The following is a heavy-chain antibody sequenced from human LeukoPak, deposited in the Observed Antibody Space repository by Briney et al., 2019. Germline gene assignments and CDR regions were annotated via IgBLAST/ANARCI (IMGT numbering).Heavy chain of an antibody. D-gene: IGHD2-15*01. Sequence: SETLSLTCTVSGGSISNGDHYWSWIRQHPGKGLEWIGHIYYSGSTNYNPSLKSRVTISVDTSKNQFSLKLSSVTAADTAVYYCARVHTQDLGYCSGGSCYGFDYWGQGTLVTVSS. CDR2: IYYSGST. V-gene: IGHV4-61*08. CDR3: ARVHTQDLGYCSGGSCYGFDY. CDR1: GGSISNGDHY. J-gene: IGHJ4*02.